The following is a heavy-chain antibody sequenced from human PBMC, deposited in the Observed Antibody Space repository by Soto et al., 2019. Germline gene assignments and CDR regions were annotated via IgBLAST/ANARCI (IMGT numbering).Heavy chain of an antibody. D-gene: IGHD1-26*01. CDR3: ARDPVGVTHFDY. CDR2: IYHSGST. J-gene: IGHJ4*02. V-gene: IGHV4-4*02. CDR1: GGSISSTSW. Sequence: TSETLSLTCAVSGGSISSTSWWSWVRQPPGKGLEWIGEIYHSGSTNYNPSLKSRVTISVDKSKNQFSLKLSSVTAADTAIYYCARDPVGVTHFDYWGQGAPVTVSS.